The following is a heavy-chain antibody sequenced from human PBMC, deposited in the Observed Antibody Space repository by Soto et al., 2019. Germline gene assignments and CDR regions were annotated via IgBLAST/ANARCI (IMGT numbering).Heavy chain of an antibody. CDR2: ISAYNGNT. V-gene: IGHV1-18*01. CDR3: AREAAAGTRGYYYGMDV. Sequence: GASVKVSCKASGCTFTSYGISWGRQAPGQGLEWMGWISAYNGNTNYAQKLQGRVTMTTDTSTSTAYMELRSLRSDDTAVYYCAREAAAGTRGYYYGMDVWGQGTTVTVS. CDR1: GCTFTSYG. D-gene: IGHD6-13*01. J-gene: IGHJ6*02.